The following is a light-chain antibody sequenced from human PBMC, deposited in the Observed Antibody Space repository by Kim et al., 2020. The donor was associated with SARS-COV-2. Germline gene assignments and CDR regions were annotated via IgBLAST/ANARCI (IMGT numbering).Light chain of an antibody. CDR1: QGIDNH. CDR2: AAS. J-gene: IGKJ1*01. CDR3: QQLNTYPWT. Sequence: GDRVAVTCRTSQGIDNHLAWYQQKPGKAPKLLIFAASTLQSGDPSRFSGSGTGAEFTLTVSSLQPEDVAIYYCQQLNTYPWTFGQGTTV. V-gene: IGKV1-9*01.